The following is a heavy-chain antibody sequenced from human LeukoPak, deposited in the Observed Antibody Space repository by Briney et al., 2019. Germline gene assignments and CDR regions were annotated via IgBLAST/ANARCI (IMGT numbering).Heavy chain of an antibody. CDR1: GFTVSSTY. CDR2: LYSGGST. J-gene: IGHJ4*02. CDR3: ARHYYGAGSYFDY. D-gene: IGHD3-10*01. Sequence: PGGSLRLSCAASGFTVSSTYMSWVRQAPGKGLEWVSVLYSGGSTYYADSVQGRFTISRDNSKNTLYLQMNSLRAEDTAVYYCARHYYGAGSYFDYWGQGTLVTVSS. V-gene: IGHV3-53*01.